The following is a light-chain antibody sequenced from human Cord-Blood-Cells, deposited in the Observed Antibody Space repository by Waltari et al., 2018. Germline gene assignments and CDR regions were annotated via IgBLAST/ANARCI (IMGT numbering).Light chain of an antibody. Sequence: SYELPQPPSVSVSPGQTASITCSGDKLGDNYACWYQQKPGQSPLLVIYQDSKRPSGIPERFSGSTCVNTATLAISGTQAMDEADYYCQAWDSSTWVFGGGTKLTVL. V-gene: IGLV3-1*01. CDR1: KLGDNY. CDR2: QDS. CDR3: QAWDSSTWV. J-gene: IGLJ3*02.